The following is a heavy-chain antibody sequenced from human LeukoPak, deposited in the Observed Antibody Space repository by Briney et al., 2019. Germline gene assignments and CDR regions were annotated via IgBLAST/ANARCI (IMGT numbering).Heavy chain of an antibody. Sequence: GGSLRLSCAASGFTFSSYWMTWVRQGPGKGLEWVANIKPDGSLIYYVDSVKGRFTISRDNSKNTLYLQMNSLRAEDTAVYYCAKAPLPYSSGWYGNWFDPWGQGTLVTVSS. CDR2: IKPDGSLI. J-gene: IGHJ5*02. CDR1: GFTFSSYW. CDR3: AKAPLPYSSGWYGNWFDP. D-gene: IGHD6-19*01. V-gene: IGHV3-7*03.